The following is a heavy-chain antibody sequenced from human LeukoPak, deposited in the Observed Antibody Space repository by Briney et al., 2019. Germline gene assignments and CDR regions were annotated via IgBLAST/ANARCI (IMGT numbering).Heavy chain of an antibody. D-gene: IGHD3-3*01. CDR2: INWSGGST. J-gene: IGHJ4*02. Sequence: GGSLRLSCAASGFTFDDYGMSWVRQAPGKGLEWVSGINWSGGSTGYADSVKGRFTISRDNAKNSLYLQMNSLRAEDTAVYDCARDYDFWSGYYVYWGQGTLVTVSS. CDR3: ARDYDFWSGYYVY. V-gene: IGHV3-20*01. CDR1: GFTFDDYG.